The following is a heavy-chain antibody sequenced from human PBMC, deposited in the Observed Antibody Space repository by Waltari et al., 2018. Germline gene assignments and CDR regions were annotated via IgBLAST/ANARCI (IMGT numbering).Heavy chain of an antibody. Sequence: QVQLVQSGAEVKKPGASVKVSCKASGYTFPSYDIHWVRQATGQGLEWMGWMNPNSGNTGYAQKFQGRVTITRNTSISTAYMELSSLRSEDTAVYYCARASLYVEITGTYYFDYWGQGTLVTVSS. CDR1: GYTFPSYD. CDR2: MNPNSGNT. J-gene: IGHJ4*02. V-gene: IGHV1-8*03. CDR3: ARASLYVEITGTYYFDY. D-gene: IGHD1-20*01.